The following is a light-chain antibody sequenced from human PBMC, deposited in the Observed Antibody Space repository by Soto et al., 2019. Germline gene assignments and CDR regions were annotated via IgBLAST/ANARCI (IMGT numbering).Light chain of an antibody. CDR2: AAV. CDR1: ESISRY. Sequence: DIRMTQSPSSLSASVGDRVTITCRPSESISRYLNWYQQKPGKAPNVLIYAAVNLQSGVPSRFSGSGSGTEFTLTISSLQSEDFAVYYCQQYNNWPLTFGGGTKVDIK. J-gene: IGKJ4*01. V-gene: IGKV1-39*01. CDR3: QQYNNWPLT.